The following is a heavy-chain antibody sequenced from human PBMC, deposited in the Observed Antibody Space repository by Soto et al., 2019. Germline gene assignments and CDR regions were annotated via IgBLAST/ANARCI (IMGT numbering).Heavy chain of an antibody. V-gene: IGHV3-64D*06. J-gene: IGHJ4*02. D-gene: IGHD3-22*01. CDR1: GFTFSIYA. CDR3: VKGEYYYDSSGYYPFDY. Sequence: GGSLRLSCSASGFTFSIYAMHWVRQAPWKGLEYVSSISTNGGSTHYADSVKGRFTISRDNSKNTQYLQMSSLRADDTAVYYCVKGEYYYDSSGYYPFDYWGQATLVTVSS. CDR2: ISTNGGST.